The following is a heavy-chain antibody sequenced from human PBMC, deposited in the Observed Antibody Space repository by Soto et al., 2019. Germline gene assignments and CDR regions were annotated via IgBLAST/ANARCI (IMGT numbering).Heavy chain of an antibody. V-gene: IGHV1-3*01. D-gene: IGHD2-2*02. CDR1: GYTFSDYG. Sequence: QVHLVQSGAEVKTPGASVTISCKASGYTFSDYGIHWIRQAPGQRPEWLGWILCLNDRKEYSQKFQGGIALTRDTSASTAYMGLSRLRSEDTAVYYCARGRRTCTEKTCYTDSDFWGQGSLVSVSS. CDR2: ILCLNDRK. J-gene: IGHJ4*02. CDR3: ARGRRTCTEKTCYTDSDF.